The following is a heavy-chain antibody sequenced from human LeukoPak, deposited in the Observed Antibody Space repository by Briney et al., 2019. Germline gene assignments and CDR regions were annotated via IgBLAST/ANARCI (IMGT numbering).Heavy chain of an antibody. CDR2: IRYDGSKK. CDR3: GKQGESDKLFFDY. D-gene: IGHD1-7*01. Sequence: RGGSLRLSCAASGFTFSSYGMHWVRQAPGKGLEWVTYIRYDGSKKYYADSLKRRFTISRDNSKNTLYLQITSLRAEDTALYSFGKQGESDKLFFDYWGQGTLVIVSS. CDR1: GFTFSSYG. V-gene: IGHV3-30*02. J-gene: IGHJ4*01.